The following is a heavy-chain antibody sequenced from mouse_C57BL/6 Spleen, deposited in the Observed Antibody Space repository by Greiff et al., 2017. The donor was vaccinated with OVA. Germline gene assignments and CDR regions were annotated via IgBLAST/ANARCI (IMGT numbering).Heavy chain of an antibody. J-gene: IGHJ4*01. V-gene: IGHV1-26*01. CDR1: GYTFTDYY. CDR2: INPNNGGT. CDR3: ARRRVAMDY. Sequence: VQLQQSGPELVKPGASVKISCKASGYTFTDYYMNWVKQSHGKSLEWIGDINPNNGGTSYNQKFKGKATLTVDKSSSTAYMELRSLTSEDSAVYYCARRRVAMDYWGQGTSVTVSS.